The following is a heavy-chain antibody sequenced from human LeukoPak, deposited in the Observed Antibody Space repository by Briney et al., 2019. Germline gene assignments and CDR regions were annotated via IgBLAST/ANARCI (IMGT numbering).Heavy chain of an antibody. J-gene: IGHJ6*03. CDR2: IYYTGST. CDR3: ARQPMVVGYYYYYMDV. Sequence: SETLSLTCTVSGGSISSSDNCWGWVRPPPGKWLGWTGNIYYTGSTHYNPSLKSRVTISVDTSKNQFSMTVSSLTATDTALYYCARQPMVVGYYYYYMDVWGKGTTVTVSS. CDR1: GGSISSSDNC. V-gene: IGHV4-39*01. D-gene: IGHD4/OR15-4a*01.